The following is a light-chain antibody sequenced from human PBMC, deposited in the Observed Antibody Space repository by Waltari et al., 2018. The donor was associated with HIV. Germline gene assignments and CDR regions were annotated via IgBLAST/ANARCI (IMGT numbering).Light chain of an antibody. CDR3: QSAVTSGTTRL. CDR1: ALPQQY. V-gene: IGLV3-25*03. CDR2: KDT. Sequence: SYELTQAPSVSVSPGQTARITCSGDALPQQYVYWYQQKPGQAPVLVIYKDTERPSGIPERFSGSSSGTTVTLTISGVQAEDEGDYYCQSAVTSGTTRLFGGGTKLTVL. J-gene: IGLJ3*02.